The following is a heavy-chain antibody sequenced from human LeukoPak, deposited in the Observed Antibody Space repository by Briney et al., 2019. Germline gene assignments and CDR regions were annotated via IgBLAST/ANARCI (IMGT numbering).Heavy chain of an antibody. V-gene: IGHV3-15*01. CDR2: IKSKTDGGTT. CDR1: GFTFSNAW. CDR3: TSSYCSSTSCWLKYFDY. J-gene: IGHJ4*02. Sequence: GGSLRLSCAASGFTFSNAWMSWVRQAPGKGLEWVGRIKSKTDGGTTDYAAPVKGRFTISRDDSKNTLYLQMNSLKTEDTAVYYCTSSYCSSTSCWLKYFDYWGQGTLVTVSS. D-gene: IGHD2-2*01.